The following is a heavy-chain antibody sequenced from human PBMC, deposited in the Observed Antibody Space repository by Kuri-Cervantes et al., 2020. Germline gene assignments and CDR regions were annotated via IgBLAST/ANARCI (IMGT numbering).Heavy chain of an antibody. CDR2: IIPIFGTA. CDR1: GGTFSSYA. V-gene: IGHV1-69*13. Sequence: SVKVSCKASGGTFSSYAISWVRQAPGQGLEWMGGIIPIFGTANYAQKFQGRVTITADESTSTAYMELSSLRSEDMAVYYCARMAGSSTSTTYYYYMDVWGQGTTVTVSS. D-gene: IGHD2-2*01. J-gene: IGHJ6*03. CDR3: ARMAGSSTSTTYYYYMDV.